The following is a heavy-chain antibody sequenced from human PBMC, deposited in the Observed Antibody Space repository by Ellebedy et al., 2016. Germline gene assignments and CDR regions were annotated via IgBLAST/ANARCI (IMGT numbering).Heavy chain of an antibody. CDR2: IYHRGNT. CDR1: GYSINSGYY. CDR3: ARDLGYCNSTRCYRNWFNP. J-gene: IGHJ5*02. D-gene: IGHD2-2*01. V-gene: IGHV4-38-2*02. Sequence: SETLSLTXSVSGYSINSGYYWGWIRQPPGKGLEWIGSIYHRGNTYYNPSLNSRVTISLDTSNNQFSLELSSVTATDTAVYYCARDLGYCNSTRCYRNWFNPWGQGTLVTVSS.